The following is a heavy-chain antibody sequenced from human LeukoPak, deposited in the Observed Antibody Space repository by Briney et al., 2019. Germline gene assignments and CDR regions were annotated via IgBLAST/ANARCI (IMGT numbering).Heavy chain of an antibody. D-gene: IGHD3-16*02. Sequence: PSETLSLTRTVSGASISRYYWSWIRQPPGKGLEWIGYIYYSGSTNYNPSLKNRVTISVDTSKNQVSLKLTSVTAADTAVYYCARIVGPLGYFDYWGQGTLVTVSS. J-gene: IGHJ4*02. CDR2: IYYSGST. CDR3: ARIVGPLGYFDY. V-gene: IGHV4-59*08. CDR1: GASISRYY.